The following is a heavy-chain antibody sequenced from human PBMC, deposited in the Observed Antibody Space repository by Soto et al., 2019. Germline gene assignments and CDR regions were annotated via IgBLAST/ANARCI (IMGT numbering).Heavy chain of an antibody. V-gene: IGHV4-31*03. J-gene: IGHJ4*02. CDR1: GGSISRGGYY. D-gene: IGHD3-22*01. Sequence: SETLSLTCTVSGGSISRGGYYWSWIRQHPGKGLEWIGYIYYSGSTYYNPSLKSRVTISVDTSKNQFSLKLSSVTAADTAVYYCARALDYYDSSGYLYYFDYWGQGTLVTVSS. CDR3: ARALDYYDSSGYLYYFDY. CDR2: IYYSGST.